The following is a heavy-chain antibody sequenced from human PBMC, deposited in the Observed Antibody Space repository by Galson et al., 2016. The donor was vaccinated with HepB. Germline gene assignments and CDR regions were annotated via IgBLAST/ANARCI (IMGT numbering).Heavy chain of an antibody. J-gene: IGHJ4*02. CDR2: IKSKTDGGTT. CDR1: GFTFSNAW. CDR3: TTESWYWAQQEDDY. V-gene: IGHV3-15*07. Sequence: SLRLSCAASGFTFSNAWMNWVRQAPGKGLEWVGRIKSKTDGGTTDYAAPVKGRFTISRDDSKNTLYLQMNSLKTEDTAVYYCTTESWYWAQQEDDYWGQGTLVTVSS. D-gene: IGHD1-14*01.